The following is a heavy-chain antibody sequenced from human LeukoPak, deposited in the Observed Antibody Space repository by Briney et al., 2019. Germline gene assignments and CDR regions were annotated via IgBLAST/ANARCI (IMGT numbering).Heavy chain of an antibody. D-gene: IGHD2-2*01. V-gene: IGHV4-59*01. CDR3: ARDIPSGCSSTSCYPNYWYFDL. Sequence: SETLSLTCTVSGGSISSYYWSWIRQPPGKGLEWIGYIYYSGSTNYNPSLKSRVTISVDTSKNQFSLKLSSGTAADTAVYYCARDIPSGCSSTSCYPNYWYFDLWGRGTLVTVSS. CDR1: GGSISSYY. CDR2: IYYSGST. J-gene: IGHJ2*01.